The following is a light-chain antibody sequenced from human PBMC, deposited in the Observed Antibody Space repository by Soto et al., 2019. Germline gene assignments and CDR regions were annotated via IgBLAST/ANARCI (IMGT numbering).Light chain of an antibody. Sequence: QSVLTQPASVSGSPGQSITISCTGTSSDIGGYKYVSWYQQHPGKAPKLVIYEVSNRPSGVSNRFSGSKSGNTASLSISGLQAEDEADYYCSSYTRSTTLVFGGGTQLTVL. CDR2: EVS. V-gene: IGLV2-14*01. CDR3: SSYTRSTTLV. CDR1: SSDIGGYKY. J-gene: IGLJ2*01.